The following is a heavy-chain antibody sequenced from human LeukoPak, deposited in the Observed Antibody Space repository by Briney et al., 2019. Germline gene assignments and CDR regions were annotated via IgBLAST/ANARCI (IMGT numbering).Heavy chain of an antibody. CDR2: IPYDGSYK. Sequence: GGSLRLSCAASGFTFSNAWMSWVRQAPGKGLEWVAFIPYDGSYKYYVDSVKGRFTISRDNSKNTLYLQMNSLRAEDTAVYYCAKVVLVYYYMDVWGKGTTVTVSS. J-gene: IGHJ6*03. V-gene: IGHV3-30*02. D-gene: IGHD3-3*02. CDR1: GFTFSNAW. CDR3: AKVVLVYYYMDV.